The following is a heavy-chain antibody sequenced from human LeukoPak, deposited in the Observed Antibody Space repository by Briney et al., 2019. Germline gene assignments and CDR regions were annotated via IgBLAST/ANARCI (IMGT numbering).Heavy chain of an antibody. CDR3: ARRTGYLNYYYYYYMDV. Sequence: PSETLPLTCTVSGGSISSHYWSWIRQPPGKGLEWIGYIYYSGSTNYNPSLKSRVTISVDTSRNRFSLKLSSVTAADSAVYYCARRTGYLNYYYYYYMDVWGNGTTVTVSS. CDR2: IYYSGST. J-gene: IGHJ6*03. V-gene: IGHV4-59*11. D-gene: IGHD3/OR15-3a*01. CDR1: GGSISSHY.